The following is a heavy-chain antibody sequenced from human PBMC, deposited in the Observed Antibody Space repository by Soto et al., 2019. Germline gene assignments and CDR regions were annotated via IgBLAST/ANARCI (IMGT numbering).Heavy chain of an antibody. D-gene: IGHD3-3*01. CDR3: ERTCDFRDRDGMDV. CDR2: IDWDDDK. CDR1: GFSLSTSGMC. Sequence: SGPTLVNPTQTLTLTCTFSGFSLSTSGMCVSWIRQPPGKALEWLALIDWDDDKYYSTSLKTRLTISKATSKNQVVLTMPNMDPVDTATYYCERTCDFRDRDGMDVWGQGTTVTVSS. V-gene: IGHV2-70*01. J-gene: IGHJ6*02.